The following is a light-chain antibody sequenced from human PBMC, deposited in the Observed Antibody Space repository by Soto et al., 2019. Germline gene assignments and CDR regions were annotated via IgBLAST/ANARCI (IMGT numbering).Light chain of an antibody. Sequence: QSALTQPASVSGSPGQPITISCTGTTSDVGGYVSWYQQHPGKAPKLIIYEVSNRPSGVSNRFSGSKSGNTASLTISGLQAEDEADYYCCSFAVGSTLVFGGGTKLTVL. CDR1: TSDVGGY. CDR2: EVS. CDR3: CSFAVGSTLV. J-gene: IGLJ2*01. V-gene: IGLV2-23*02.